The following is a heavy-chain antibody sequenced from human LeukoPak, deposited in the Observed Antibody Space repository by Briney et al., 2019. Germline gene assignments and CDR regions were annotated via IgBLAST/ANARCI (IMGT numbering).Heavy chain of an antibody. CDR2: ISFDGRNK. J-gene: IGHJ6*02. CDR1: GFNFDAFA. Sequence: GGSLRLSCAASGFNFDAFAMHWVRQAPVKGLEWVAVISFDGRNKYYADSMKGRITISRDNSKNMLYLQVNSLRPEDTATYYCARDIGAHKYDFLSGREPGSVTYYYYGMDVWGQGTTVTVSS. D-gene: IGHD3-3*01. V-gene: IGHV3-30*14. CDR3: ARDIGAHKYDFLSGREPGSVTYYYYGMDV.